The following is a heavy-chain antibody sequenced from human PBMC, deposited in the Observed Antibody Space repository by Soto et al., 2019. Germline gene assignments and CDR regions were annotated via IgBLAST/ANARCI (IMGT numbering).Heavy chain of an antibody. D-gene: IGHD6-13*01. CDR2: ISSNSAYI. Sequence: EVQLVESGGGLVKPGGSLRLSCAAYGFTFRSVTMNWVRQAPGKGLEWVSTISSNSAYIYYTDALRGRFTISRDNAKNSLHLQMTSLRAEDTAVYYCTRDASRDSSARGWFDPWGPGTLVTVSS. CDR3: TRDASRDSSARGWFDP. V-gene: IGHV3-21*02. CDR1: GFTFRSVT. J-gene: IGHJ5*02.